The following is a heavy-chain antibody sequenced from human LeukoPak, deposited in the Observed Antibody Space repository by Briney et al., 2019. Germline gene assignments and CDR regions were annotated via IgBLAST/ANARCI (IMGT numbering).Heavy chain of an antibody. D-gene: IGHD5-12*01. J-gene: IGHJ3*02. Sequence: GGSLRLSCAASGFTFSSYGMHWVRQAPGKGLEWVAVISYDGSNKYYADSVKGRFTISRDNSKNTLYLQMNSLRAEDTAVYYCARSAWLPHAFDIWGQGTMVTVSS. CDR3: ARSAWLPHAFDI. CDR2: ISYDGSNK. CDR1: GFTFSSYG. V-gene: IGHV3-30*03.